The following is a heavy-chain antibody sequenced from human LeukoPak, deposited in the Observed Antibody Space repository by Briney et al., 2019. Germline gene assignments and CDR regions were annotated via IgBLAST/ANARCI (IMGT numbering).Heavy chain of an antibody. V-gene: IGHV4-4*07. Sequence: PLETLSLTRTVSGGSTSSYYWSWIRQPPGKGLEWIGRIYTSGIISGNTNYNPSLKSRVTMSVDTSKNQFSLKLTSVTAADTAVYYCARDRYYYDTSGYYSTFDTWGQGTMVTVSS. D-gene: IGHD3-22*01. J-gene: IGHJ3*02. CDR3: ARDRYYYDTSGYYSTFDT. CDR1: GGSTSSYY. CDR2: IYTSGIISGNT.